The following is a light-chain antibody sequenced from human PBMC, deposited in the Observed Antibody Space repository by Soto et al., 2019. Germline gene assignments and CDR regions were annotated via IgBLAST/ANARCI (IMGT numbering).Light chain of an antibody. CDR3: QQNFDFPLT. V-gene: IGKV1-12*01. J-gene: IGKJ4*01. CDR2: GAS. CDR1: QGISNS. Sequence: ASQGISNSLVWYQQKPGKAPQVVISGASPLHSAVPLRFSGSGSGTDFSLKISSLQPEDFATYYCQQNFDFPLTFGGGTKVDI.